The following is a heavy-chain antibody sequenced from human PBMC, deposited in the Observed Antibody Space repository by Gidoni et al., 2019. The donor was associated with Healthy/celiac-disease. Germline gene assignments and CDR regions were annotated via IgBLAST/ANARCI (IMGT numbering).Heavy chain of an antibody. J-gene: IGHJ6*02. CDR2: IKSKTYGGTT. V-gene: IGHV3-15*01. Sequence: EVQLVVSGGGLVKPGGSLRPSCAASGFTFSNAWLTCVRQAPGKGLEWVGRIKSKTYGGTTDYAAPVKGRFTISRDDSKNTLYLQMNSLKTEVTAVYYCTTPYCGGDCYSDYYYYGMDVWGQGTTVTVSS. CDR1: GFTFSNAW. D-gene: IGHD2-21*01. CDR3: TTPYCGGDCYSDYYYYGMDV.